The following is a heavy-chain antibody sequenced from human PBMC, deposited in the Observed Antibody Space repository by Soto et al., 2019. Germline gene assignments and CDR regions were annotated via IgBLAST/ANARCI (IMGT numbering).Heavy chain of an antibody. J-gene: IGHJ4*02. D-gene: IGHD3-22*01. CDR3: ARQFTYDSSGNFDY. CDR2: IYYSGST. CDR1: GGAISSSSYY. V-gene: IGHV4-39*01. Sequence: QLQLQESGPGLVKPSETLSLTCTVSGGAISSSSYYWGWIRQPPGKGLEWIGSIYYSGSTYSNPYLKSRVTISVDTSKNQFSLKLSSVTAADTAVYYCARQFTYDSSGNFDYWGQGTLVTVSS.